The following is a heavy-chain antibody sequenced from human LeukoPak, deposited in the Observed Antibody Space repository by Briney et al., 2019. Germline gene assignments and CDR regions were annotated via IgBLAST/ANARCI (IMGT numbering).Heavy chain of an antibody. J-gene: IGHJ4*02. CDR2: IYHSGST. D-gene: IGHD3-22*01. CDR1: GGSISSSNW. Sequence: PSETLSLTCAVSGGSISSSNWWSWVRQPPGKGLEWIGEIYHSGSTNYNPSLKSRVTISVDKSKNQFSLKLSSVTAADTAVYYCARHQRRTNYYDSSGYLDYWGQGTLVTVSS. CDR3: ARHQRRTNYYDSSGYLDY. V-gene: IGHV4-4*02.